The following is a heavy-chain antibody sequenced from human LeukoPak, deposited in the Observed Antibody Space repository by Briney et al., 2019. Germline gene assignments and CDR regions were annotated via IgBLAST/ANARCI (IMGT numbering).Heavy chain of an antibody. D-gene: IGHD3-22*01. Sequence: GGSLRLSCAASGFTFSSYWMSWVRQAPGKGLEWVANIKQDGSEKYYVDSVEGRFTISRDNAKNSLYLQMNSLRAEDTAVYYCARSEYYYDSSGYGYWGQGTLVTVSS. J-gene: IGHJ4*02. CDR2: IKQDGSEK. V-gene: IGHV3-7*01. CDR1: GFTFSSYW. CDR3: ARSEYYYDSSGYGY.